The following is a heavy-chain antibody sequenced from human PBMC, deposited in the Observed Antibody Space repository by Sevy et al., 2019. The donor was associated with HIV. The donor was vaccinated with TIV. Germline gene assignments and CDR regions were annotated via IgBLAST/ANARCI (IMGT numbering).Heavy chain of an antibody. CDR2: IYHSGST. J-gene: IGHJ5*02. D-gene: IGHD5-12*01. CDR3: ARSQWLYNWFDP. V-gene: IGHV4-30-2*01. Sequence: SETLSLTCAVSGGSISSGGYSWSWIRQPPGKGLEWIGYIYHSGSTYYNPSLKSRVTISVDRSKNQFSLKLSSVTAADTAVYYCARSQWLYNWFDPWGQGTLVTVSS. CDR1: GGSISSGGYS.